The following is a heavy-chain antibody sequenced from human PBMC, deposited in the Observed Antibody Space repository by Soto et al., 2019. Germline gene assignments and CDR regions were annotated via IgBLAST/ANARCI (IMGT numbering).Heavy chain of an antibody. CDR2: ISGSGGST. CDR1: GFTFSSYA. V-gene: IGHV3-23*01. J-gene: IGHJ6*02. D-gene: IGHD3-22*01. CDR3: ARFYYDSSGFLPSPYYYYYGMDV. Sequence: SLRLSCAASGFTFSSYAMSWVRQAPGKGLEWVSAISGSGGSTYYADSVKGRFTISRDNSKNTLYLQMNSLRAEDTAVYYCARFYYDSSGFLPSPYYYYYGMDVWSQGTTVTVS.